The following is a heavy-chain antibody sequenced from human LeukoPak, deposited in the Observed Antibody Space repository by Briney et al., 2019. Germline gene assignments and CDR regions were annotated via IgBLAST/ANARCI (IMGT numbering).Heavy chain of an antibody. CDR2: IKQDGSEE. CDR3: ARDFIVLSYSDFWRGYYAGGF. CDR1: GFTFSAYW. D-gene: IGHD3-3*01. V-gene: IGHV3-7*01. J-gene: IGHJ4*02. Sequence: PGGSLRLSCAASGFTFSAYWMSWVRQTPGKGLEWVANIKQDGSEEYYVDSVKGRFTISRDNAKSSLYLQMNSLGAEDTAVYYCARDFIVLSYSDFWRGYYAGGFWGQGTLVTVTS.